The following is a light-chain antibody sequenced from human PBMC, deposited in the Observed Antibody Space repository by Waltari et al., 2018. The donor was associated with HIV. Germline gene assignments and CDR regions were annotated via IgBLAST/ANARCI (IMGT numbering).Light chain of an antibody. CDR1: STDSRFYQY. CDR3: ASNRLDYTLI. V-gene: IGLV2-14*03. J-gene: IGLJ2*01. CDR2: DIN. Sequence: QSALTQPASVSGFLGQSINISCTGISTDSRFYQYVSWYQQYPGKIPRLIIFDINNRPSGVSDPFSGSRSGNSASLTFSGLQSVYEAHYYCASNRLDYTLIFGGGTRVTVL.